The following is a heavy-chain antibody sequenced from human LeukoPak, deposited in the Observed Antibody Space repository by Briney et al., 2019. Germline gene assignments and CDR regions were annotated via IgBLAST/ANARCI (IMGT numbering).Heavy chain of an antibody. V-gene: IGHV3-23*01. Sequence: PSETLSLTCTVSGGSISSGGYYWSWVRQAPGKGLEWVSAISGSGGSTYYADSVKGRFTISRDNSKNTLYLQMNSLRAEDTAVYYCAKSHTSSGYFYWGQGTLVTVSS. CDR3: AKSHTSSGYFY. J-gene: IGHJ4*02. D-gene: IGHD3-22*01. CDR2: ISGSGGST. CDR1: GGSISSGGYY.